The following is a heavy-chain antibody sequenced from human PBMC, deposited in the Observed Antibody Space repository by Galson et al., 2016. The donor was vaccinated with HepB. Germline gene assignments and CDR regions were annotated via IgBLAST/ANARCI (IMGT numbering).Heavy chain of an antibody. CDR1: GGSITSDGYY. Sequence: TLSLTCTVPGGSITSDGYYWSWIRQHPGKGLEWIGYIYYSGTTYYNLSLKSRVTISVDTCKNQFSLKLSSVTAADTAVYYCARVGRLDFWSGFYVPPFDYWGQGTLVAVSS. CDR2: IYYSGTT. V-gene: IGHV4-31*03. J-gene: IGHJ4*02. CDR3: ARVGRLDFWSGFYVPPFDY. D-gene: IGHD3-3*01.